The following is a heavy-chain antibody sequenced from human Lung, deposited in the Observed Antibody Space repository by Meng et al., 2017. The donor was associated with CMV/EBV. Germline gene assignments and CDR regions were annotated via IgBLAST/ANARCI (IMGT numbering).Heavy chain of an antibody. V-gene: IGHV4-61*08. CDR1: GSSVSSGGYY. Sequence: LPLTCTVSGSSVSSGGYYWSWFRQPTGRGLEWIGYFFNTGSTNYNPSLKSRVTISVDTSTNQFSLRLSSVTTADTAVYYCTRNYDRWGQGTLVTVSS. CDR2: FFNTGST. CDR3: TRNYDR. D-gene: IGHD5-24*01. J-gene: IGHJ5*02.